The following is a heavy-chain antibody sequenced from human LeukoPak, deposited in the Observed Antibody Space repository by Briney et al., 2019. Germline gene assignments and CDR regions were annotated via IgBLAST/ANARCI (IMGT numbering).Heavy chain of an antibody. D-gene: IGHD2-2*01. J-gene: IGHJ4*02. CDR2: ISSSSSYI. CDR3: ARVGMGYCSSTSCSQPTD. Sequence: GGSRRLSCAASGFTFSSYSMNWVRQAPGKGLEWVSSISSSSSYIYYADSVKGRFTISRDNAKNSLYLQMNSLRVEDTAVYYCARVGMGYCSSTSCSQPTDWGQGTLVTVSS. V-gene: IGHV3-21*01. CDR1: GFTFSSYS.